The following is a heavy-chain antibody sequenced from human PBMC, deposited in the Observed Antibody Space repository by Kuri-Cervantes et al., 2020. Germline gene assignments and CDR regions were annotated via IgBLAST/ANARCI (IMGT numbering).Heavy chain of an antibody. CDR3: AKGARGYYDSSGYTGDAFDI. CDR2: INWNSGSI. D-gene: IGHD3-22*01. Sequence: SLKISCAASGFTFDDYAMHWVRQAPGKGLEWVSGINWNSGSIGYADSVKGRFTVSRDNAKNTLYLQMNSLRAEDTAVYYCAKGARGYYDSSGYTGDAFDIWGQGTMVTVSS. V-gene: IGHV3-9*01. J-gene: IGHJ3*02. CDR1: GFTFDDYA.